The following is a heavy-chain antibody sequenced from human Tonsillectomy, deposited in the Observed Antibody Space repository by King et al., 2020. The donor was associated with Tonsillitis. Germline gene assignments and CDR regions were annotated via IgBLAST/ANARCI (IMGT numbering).Heavy chain of an antibody. CDR3: SRDSGSSGWSDFEY. J-gene: IGHJ4*02. V-gene: IGHV4-31*03. D-gene: IGHD6-19*01. CDR2: IYYSGST. CDR1: GGSISSGGYY. Sequence: QLQESGPGLVKPSQTLSLTCTVSGGSISSGGYYWSWIRQHPGKGLEWIGYIYYSGSTYYNPSLKSRVTISVDTSKNQFYLKLSSVTVADTAVYYCSRDSGSSGWSDFEYWGQGTLVTVSS.